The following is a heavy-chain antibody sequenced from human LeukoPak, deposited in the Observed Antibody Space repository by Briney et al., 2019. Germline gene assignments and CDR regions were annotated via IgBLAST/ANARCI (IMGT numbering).Heavy chain of an antibody. CDR1: AGSISDYY. CDR2: ISYSGST. V-gene: IGHV4-59*01. Sequence: SETLSLTFTVSAGSISDYYWSWIRQPPGKGLEWIGYISYSGSTNYNPSLKSRVTMSVDTSKNQFSLKLSSVTAADTAVYYCARGKRGYTYGSFDYWGQGTLVTVSS. J-gene: IGHJ4*02. D-gene: IGHD5-18*01. CDR3: ARGKRGYTYGSFDY.